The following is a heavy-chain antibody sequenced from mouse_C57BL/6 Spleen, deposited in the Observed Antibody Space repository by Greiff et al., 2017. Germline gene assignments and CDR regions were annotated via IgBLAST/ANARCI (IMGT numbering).Heavy chain of an antibody. Sequence: VQLQQSGAELVRPGASVTLSCKASGYTFTDYEMHWVKQTPVHGLEWIGAIDPETGGTAYNQKFKGKAILTADKSSSTAYMGLRSLTFEDSAVYYGTRGGGDSYWYFDVWGTGTTVTVSS. CDR1: GYTFTDYE. CDR3: TRGGGDSYWYFDV. D-gene: IGHD3-3*01. J-gene: IGHJ1*03. CDR2: IDPETGGT. V-gene: IGHV1-15*01.